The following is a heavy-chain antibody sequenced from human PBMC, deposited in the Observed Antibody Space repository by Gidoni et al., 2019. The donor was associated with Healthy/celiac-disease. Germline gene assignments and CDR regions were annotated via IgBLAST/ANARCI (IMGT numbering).Heavy chain of an antibody. V-gene: IGHV3-23*01. CDR3: AKDRPYYYDSSGYYDY. Sequence: EVQLLESGGGLVQPGGSLRLSCAASGFTFSSYAMSWVRQAPGKGLEWVSAISGSGGSTYYADSVKGRFTISRDNSKNTLYLQMNSLRAEDTAVYYCAKDRPYYYDSSGYYDYWGQGTLVTVSS. D-gene: IGHD3-22*01. CDR2: ISGSGGST. CDR1: GFTFSSYA. J-gene: IGHJ4*02.